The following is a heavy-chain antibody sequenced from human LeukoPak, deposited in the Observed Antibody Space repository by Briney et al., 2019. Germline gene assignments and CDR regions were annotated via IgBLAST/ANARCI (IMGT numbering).Heavy chain of an antibody. D-gene: IGHD4-11*01. CDR2: INPNSGGT. J-gene: IGHJ4*02. V-gene: IGHV1-2*02. CDR3: ARDAATTVTTD. CDR1: GYTFMGYY. Sequence: ASVRVSCKTSGYTFMGYYLHCVRQARGQGLEWMGWINPNSGGTNYAQKFQGRATMTRDTAITTAYMELSRLTSDDTAVYFCARDAATTVTTDWGEGTLVTVSS.